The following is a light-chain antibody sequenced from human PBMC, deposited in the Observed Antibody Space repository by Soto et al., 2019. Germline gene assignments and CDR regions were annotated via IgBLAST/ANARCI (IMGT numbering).Light chain of an antibody. V-gene: IGKV3-15*01. CDR3: QQYNKWPPIT. CDR2: DAS. CDR1: ENISSN. Sequence: EIVMMQSPATLSVSPGERATLSCRASENISSNLTWYQQKPGQAPRLLIYDASTRATGIPARFSGSGSGTEFTLTISSLQSKDFAVYYCQQYNKWPPITFGPGTKVDIK. J-gene: IGKJ3*01.